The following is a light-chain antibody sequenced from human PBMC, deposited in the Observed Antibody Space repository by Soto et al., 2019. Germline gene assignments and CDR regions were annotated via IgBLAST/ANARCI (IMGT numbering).Light chain of an antibody. CDR3: PQYNNCPLP. Sequence: EIVMTQSPATLSVSPGERATLSCRASQSVSSNLAWYQQNPGQAPRLLISGASTRATGIPARFSGRGSGTEFTLTISSLQSEDFAVYYCPQYNNCPLPVGGGTKVEIK. J-gene: IGKJ4*01. CDR2: GAS. V-gene: IGKV3D-15*01. CDR1: QSVSSN.